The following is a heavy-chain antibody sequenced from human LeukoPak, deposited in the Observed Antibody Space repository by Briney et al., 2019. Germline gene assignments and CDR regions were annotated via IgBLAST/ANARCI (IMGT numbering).Heavy chain of an antibody. CDR3: ARGKGSPYIVVVPAAKKLQDWFDP. J-gene: IGHJ5*02. CDR2: MNPNSGNT. Sequence: ASVKVSCKASGYTFTSYDINWVRQATGQGLGWMGWMNPNSGNTGYAQKFQGRVTMTRNTSISTAYMELSSLRSEDTAVYYCARGKGSPYIVVVPAAKKLQDWFDPWGQGTLVTVSS. V-gene: IGHV1-8*01. CDR1: GYTFTSYD. D-gene: IGHD2-2*01.